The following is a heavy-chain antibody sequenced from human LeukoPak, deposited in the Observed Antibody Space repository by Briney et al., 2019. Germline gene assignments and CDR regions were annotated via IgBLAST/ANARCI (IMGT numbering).Heavy chain of an antibody. CDR2: IYYSGST. J-gene: IGHJ5*02. CDR3: ARDRGQTDFWSGVNWFDP. D-gene: IGHD3-3*01. V-gene: IGHV4-59*01. CDR1: GGSISSYY. Sequence: SETLSLTCTVSGGSISSYYWSWIRQPPGKGLVWIGYIYYSGSTNYNPSLKSRVTISVDTSKNQFSLKLSSVTAADTAVYYCARDRGQTDFWSGVNWFDPWGQGTLVTVSS.